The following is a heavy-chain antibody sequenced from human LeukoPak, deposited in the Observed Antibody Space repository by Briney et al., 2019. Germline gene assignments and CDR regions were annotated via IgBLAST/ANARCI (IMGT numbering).Heavy chain of an antibody. CDR3: ARVAFGELWEMDV. J-gene: IGHJ6*04. D-gene: IGHD3-10*01. CDR1: GFTFSSYN. Sequence: GGSLRLSCAASGFTFSSYNMNWVRHGPGKGLEWVSSISSSSDYTYYADPVKGRVTISRNSATNTLYLQMNSLRAEDTAVYHCARVAFGELWEMDVWGKGTTVTISS. CDR2: ISSSSDYT. V-gene: IGHV3-21*01.